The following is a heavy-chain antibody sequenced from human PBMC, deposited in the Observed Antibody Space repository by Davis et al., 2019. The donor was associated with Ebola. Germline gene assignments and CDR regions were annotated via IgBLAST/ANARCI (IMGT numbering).Heavy chain of an antibody. CDR3: ARARVVLMVYAIGGYYFDY. CDR2: ISSSSSYT. Sequence: GESLKISCAASGFTVSSNYMSWVRQAPGKGLEWVSYISSSSSYTNYADSVKGRFTISRDNSKNTLYLQMNSLRAEDTAVYYCARARVVLMVYAIGGYYFDYWGQGTLVTVSS. J-gene: IGHJ4*02. V-gene: IGHV3-11*06. D-gene: IGHD2-8*01. CDR1: GFTVSSNY.